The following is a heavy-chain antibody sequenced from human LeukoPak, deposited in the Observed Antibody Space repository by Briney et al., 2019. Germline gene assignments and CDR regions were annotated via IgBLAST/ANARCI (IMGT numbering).Heavy chain of an antibody. CDR3: ARGGVRNYVLDWLDP. D-gene: IGHD1-7*01. CDR1: GGSISSGDYY. Sequence: PSETLSLTCTVSGGSISSGDYYWSWIRQPPGKGLEWIGYIYYSGSTYYNPSLKSRVTISVDTSKNQFSLKLSSVTAADTAVYYCARGGVRNYVLDWLDPWGQGTLVTVSS. J-gene: IGHJ5*02. CDR2: IYYSGST. V-gene: IGHV4-30-4*01.